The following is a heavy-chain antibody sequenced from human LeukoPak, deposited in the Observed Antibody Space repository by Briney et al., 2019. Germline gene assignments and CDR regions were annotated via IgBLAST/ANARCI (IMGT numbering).Heavy chain of an antibody. D-gene: IGHD3-9*01. CDR3: AREATYYDILTGYLNWFDP. CDR1: GFTFSSYW. CDR2: INSDGSST. Sequence: GSLRLSCAASGFTFSSYWMHWVRQAPGKGLVWVSRINSDGSSTSYADSVKGRFTISRDNAKNTLYLQMNSLRAEDTAVYYCAREATYYDILTGYLNWFDPWGRGTLVTVSS. V-gene: IGHV3-74*01. J-gene: IGHJ5*02.